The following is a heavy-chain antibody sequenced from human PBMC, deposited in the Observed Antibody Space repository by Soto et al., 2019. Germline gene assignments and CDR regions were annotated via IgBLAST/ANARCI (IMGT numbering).Heavy chain of an antibody. J-gene: IGHJ4*02. CDR3: ASLGYGDFDY. D-gene: IGHD3-16*01. CDR1: GGSLRSYY. CDR2: IYYSGST. V-gene: IGHV4-59*01. Sequence: SETLSLTCTVSGGSLRSYYWSWIPQPPWKGLEWIGYIYYSGSTNYNPSLKSRVTISVDTSKNQFSLKLSSVTAADTAVYYCASLGYGDFDYWGQGTLVTVSS.